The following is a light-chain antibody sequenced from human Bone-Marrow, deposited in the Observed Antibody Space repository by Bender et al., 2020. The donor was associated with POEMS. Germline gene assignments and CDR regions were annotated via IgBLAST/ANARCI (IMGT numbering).Light chain of an antibody. CDR1: SGSIASNY. CDR3: QSYDSSTVV. CDR2: EDN. J-gene: IGLJ2*01. Sequence: NFMLTQPHSVSESPGKTVTISCTGGSGSIASNYVQWYQQRPGSSPTTVISEDNQRPSGVPDRFSGSIDSSSNSASLTISGLKTEDEADYYCQSYDSSTVVFGGGTKLTVL. V-gene: IGLV6-57*01.